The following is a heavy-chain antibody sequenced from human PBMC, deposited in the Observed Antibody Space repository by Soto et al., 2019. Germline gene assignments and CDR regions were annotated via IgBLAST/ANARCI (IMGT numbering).Heavy chain of an antibody. CDR2: IYYSGST. D-gene: IGHD2-15*01. CDR1: GGSISSSSYY. CDR3: ARRAVYCSGGSCYSAGIDY. V-gene: IGHV4-39*01. J-gene: IGHJ4*02. Sequence: QLQLQESGPGLVKPSETLSLTCTVSGGSISSSSYYWGWIRQPPGKGLEWIGSIYYSGSTYYNPSLKSRVTISVDTSKNQFSLKLSSGTAADTAVYYCARRAVYCSGGSCYSAGIDYWGQGTLVTVSS.